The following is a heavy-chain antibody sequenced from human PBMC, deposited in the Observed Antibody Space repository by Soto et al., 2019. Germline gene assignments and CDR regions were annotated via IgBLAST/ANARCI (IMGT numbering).Heavy chain of an antibody. Sequence: ASVKVSCKVSGYTLTELSMHWVRQAPGKGLEWMGGFDPEDGETIYAQKFQGRVTMTEDTSTDTAYMELSSLRSEDTAVYYCATSSRRSSWYGRHYMDVWGKGTTVTVSS. CDR1: GYTLTELS. CDR2: FDPEDGET. V-gene: IGHV1-24*01. D-gene: IGHD6-13*01. J-gene: IGHJ6*03. CDR3: ATSSRRSSWYGRHYMDV.